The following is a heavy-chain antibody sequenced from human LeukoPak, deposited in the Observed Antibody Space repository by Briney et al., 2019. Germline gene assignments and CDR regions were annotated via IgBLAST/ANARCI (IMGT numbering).Heavy chain of an antibody. Sequence: ASVKVSCKASGYTFTSYGISWVRQAPGQGLEWMGWISAYNGNTNYAQKLQGRVTMTTDTSTSTAYMELRSLRSDDTAVYYCAREGRDVNDYAQEDWFDPWGQGTLVTVSS. D-gene: IGHD4-17*01. CDR2: ISAYNGNT. CDR3: AREGRDVNDYAQEDWFDP. V-gene: IGHV1-18*01. J-gene: IGHJ5*02. CDR1: GYTFTSYG.